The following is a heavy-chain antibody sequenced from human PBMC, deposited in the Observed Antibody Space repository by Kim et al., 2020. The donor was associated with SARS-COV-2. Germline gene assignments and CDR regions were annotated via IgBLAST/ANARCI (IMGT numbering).Heavy chain of an antibody. CDR1: GFTFSSYW. Sequence: GGSLRLSCAASGFTFSSYWMHWVRQAPGKGLVWVSRINSDGSSTSYADSVKGRFTISRDNAKNTLYLQMNSLRAEDTAVYYCARDGAGRFGRDYYYGMDVWGQGTTVTVSS. CDR3: ARDGAGRFGRDYYYGMDV. CDR2: INSDGSST. J-gene: IGHJ6*02. D-gene: IGHD3-10*01. V-gene: IGHV3-74*01.